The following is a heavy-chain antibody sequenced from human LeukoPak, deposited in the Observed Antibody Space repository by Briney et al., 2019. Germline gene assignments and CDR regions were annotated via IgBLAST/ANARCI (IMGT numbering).Heavy chain of an antibody. V-gene: IGHV1-69*04. CDR2: IIPILGIA. Sequence: SVTVSCHASGRTFSSYAISWVRQAPGQGLEWMGRIIPILGIANYAQKFQGRVTITADKSTSTAYMELSSLRSEDTAVYYCARDRRYYHDSSGYLKAVDNWGQGTMVTVSS. CDR1: GRTFSSYA. J-gene: IGHJ3*02. D-gene: IGHD3-22*01. CDR3: ARDRRYYHDSSGYLKAVDN.